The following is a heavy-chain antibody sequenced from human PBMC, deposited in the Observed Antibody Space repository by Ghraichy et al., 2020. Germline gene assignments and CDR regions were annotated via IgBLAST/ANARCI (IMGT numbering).Heavy chain of an antibody. J-gene: IGHJ4*02. CDR1: GFSVSSNY. Sequence: GGSLRLSCAASGFSVSSNYMNWVRQAPGKGLEWLSIIYSGGSTYYADSVKGRFTMSRDNSKNTLYLQMNSLRAEDTAVYYCARGDTSGYIFDYWGQGTLVTVYS. V-gene: IGHV3-53*01. D-gene: IGHD3-22*01. CDR3: ARGDTSGYIFDY. CDR2: IYSGGST.